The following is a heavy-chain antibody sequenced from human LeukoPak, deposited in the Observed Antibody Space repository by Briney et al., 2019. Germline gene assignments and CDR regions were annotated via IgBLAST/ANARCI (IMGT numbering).Heavy chain of an antibody. V-gene: IGHV1-2*02. CDR3: ARVEVLWFGERERYYFDY. Sequence: ASVRVSCKASGYTFPGYYMHWVRQAPGQGLEWMGWINPSSGGTNYAQKFQGRVTMTRDTSISTAYMELSRLRSDDTAVYYCARVEVLWFGERERYYFDYWGQGTLVTVSS. J-gene: IGHJ4*02. CDR2: INPSSGGT. D-gene: IGHD3-10*01. CDR1: GYTFPGYY.